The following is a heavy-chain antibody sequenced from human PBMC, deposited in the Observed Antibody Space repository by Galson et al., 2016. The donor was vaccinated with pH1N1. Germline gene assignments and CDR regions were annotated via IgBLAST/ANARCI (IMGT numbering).Heavy chain of an antibody. CDR1: GFSLSSYS. D-gene: IGHD5-18*01. CDR3: ARDLGYAYGFYYYYYMDV. V-gene: IGHV3-48*04. Sequence: SLRLSCAASGFSLSSYSMNWVRQAPGEGLEWVSYISRSVTNIYYAGSVKGRFTISRDTAKNSLYLQMDSLRLDDTAVYFCARDLGYAYGFYYYYYMDVWGKGTTVTVSS. CDR2: ISRSVTNI. J-gene: IGHJ6*03.